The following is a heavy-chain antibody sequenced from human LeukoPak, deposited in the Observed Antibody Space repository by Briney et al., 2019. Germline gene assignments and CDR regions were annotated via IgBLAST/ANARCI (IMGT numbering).Heavy chain of an antibody. CDR2: IDPSDSYT. V-gene: IGHV5-10-1*01. CDR1: GYNFTSYW. D-gene: IGHD3-9*01. J-gene: IGHJ4*02. CDR3: ARTYYDILTGEVHFDY. Sequence: GESLKISCKGSGYNFTSYWISWVRQMPGKGLEWMGRIDPSDSYTNYSPSFQGHVTISADKSISTAYLQWSSLKASDTAMYYCARTYYDILTGEVHFDYWGQGTLVTVSS.